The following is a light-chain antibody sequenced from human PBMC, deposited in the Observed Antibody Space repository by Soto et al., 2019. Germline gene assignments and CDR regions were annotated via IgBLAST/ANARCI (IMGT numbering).Light chain of an antibody. CDR1: SSDVGGYNY. CDR3: TSYTTRSTLV. CDR2: DVS. Sequence: QSVLTQPASVSGSPGQSITISCSGSSSDVGGYNYVSWYQQHPGKAPKLMIYDVSNRPSGLSDRFSGSKSGNTVSLTISGLQAEDEADYYCTSYTTRSTLVFGGGTKLTVL. V-gene: IGLV2-14*01. J-gene: IGLJ2*01.